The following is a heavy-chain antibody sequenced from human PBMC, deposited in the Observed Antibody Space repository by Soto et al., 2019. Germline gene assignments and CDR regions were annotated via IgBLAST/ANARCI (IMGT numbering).Heavy chain of an antibody. CDR2: IYYSGST. V-gene: IGHV4-59*01. CDR3: AGGMGIVGATTDY. D-gene: IGHD1-26*01. J-gene: IGHJ4*02. Sequence: SETLSLTCTVSGGSISSYYWSWIRQPPGKGLEWIGYIYYSGSTNYNPSLKSRVTISVDTSKNQFSLKLSSVTAADTAVYYCAGGMGIVGATTDYWGQGTLVTVSS. CDR1: GGSISSYY.